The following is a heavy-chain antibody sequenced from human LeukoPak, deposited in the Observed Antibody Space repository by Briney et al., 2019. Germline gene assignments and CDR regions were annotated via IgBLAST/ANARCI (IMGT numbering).Heavy chain of an antibody. Sequence: GGSLRLSCAASGFTLSSNYMNWVRQAPGKGLEWVSVIYSGGSTYYADSVKGRFTISRDNSKNTLYLQMNSLRAEDTAVYYCARYGLGAHAFYIWGQGTMVTVSS. V-gene: IGHV3-66*01. J-gene: IGHJ3*02. CDR1: GFTLSSNY. CDR3: ARYGLGAHAFYI. CDR2: IYSGGST. D-gene: IGHD3/OR15-3a*01.